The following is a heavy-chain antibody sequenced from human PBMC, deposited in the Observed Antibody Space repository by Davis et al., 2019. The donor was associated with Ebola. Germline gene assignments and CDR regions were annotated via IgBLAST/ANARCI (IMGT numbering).Heavy chain of an antibody. Sequence: GESLKISCAASGFTFSSYGMHWVRQAPGKGLEWVAVIWYDGSNKYYADSVKGRFTISRDNSKNTLYLQMNSLRAEDTAVYYCAKDGDYDFWSGYPQGMDVWGQGTTVTVSS. CDR3: AKDGDYDFWSGYPQGMDV. V-gene: IGHV3-30*02. J-gene: IGHJ6*02. CDR2: IWYDGSNK. CDR1: GFTFSSYG. D-gene: IGHD3-3*01.